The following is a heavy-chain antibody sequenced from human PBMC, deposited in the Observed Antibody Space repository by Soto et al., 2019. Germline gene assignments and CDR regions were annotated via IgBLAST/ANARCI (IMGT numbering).Heavy chain of an antibody. D-gene: IGHD3-10*01. CDR2: IYYSGST. J-gene: IGHJ4*02. CDR1: GGSISSGGYY. V-gene: IGHV4-31*03. Sequence: SETLSLTCTVSGGSISSGGYYWSWIRQHPGKGLEWIGYIYYSGSTYYNPSLKSRLTISVDTSKNQFSLKLTSVTAADTAVYYCARDLERGVTRLLDYWGQGTLVTVSS. CDR3: ARDLERGVTRLLDY.